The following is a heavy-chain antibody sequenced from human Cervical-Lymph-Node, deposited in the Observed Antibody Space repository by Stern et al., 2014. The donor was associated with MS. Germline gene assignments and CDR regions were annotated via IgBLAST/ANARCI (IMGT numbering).Heavy chain of an antibody. CDR1: GGTFSNYA. V-gene: IGHV1-69*11. Sequence: QDQLVQSGAEVKKPGSSVKVSCKASGGTFSNYAISWVRQAPGQGLERMGGIIPILGTPNYAQRFQGRVTITADQYTSTAYMELSSLTSEDTAVYYCARGAGDGYILRRFHHYGLGVWGQGTTVTVSS. CDR2: IIPILGTP. CDR3: ARGAGDGYILRRFHHYGLGV. J-gene: IGHJ6*02. D-gene: IGHD5-24*01.